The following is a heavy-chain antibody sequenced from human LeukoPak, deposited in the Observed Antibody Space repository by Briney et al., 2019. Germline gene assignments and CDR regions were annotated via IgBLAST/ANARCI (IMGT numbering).Heavy chain of an antibody. CDR2: IYPGDSDT. Sequence: GESLKISCKGSGYRFANYWIGWVRQMPGKGLEWVGIIYPGDSDTRYSPSFQGQVTISADKSISTAYLQWSSLQASDTAMYYCARHVGSSDVDFWGQGTLVTVSS. CDR1: GYRFANYW. V-gene: IGHV5-51*01. CDR3: ARHVGSSDVDF. J-gene: IGHJ4*02. D-gene: IGHD6-13*01.